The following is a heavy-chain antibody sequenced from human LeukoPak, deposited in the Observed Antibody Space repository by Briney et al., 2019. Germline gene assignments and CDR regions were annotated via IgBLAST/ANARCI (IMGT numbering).Heavy chain of an antibody. J-gene: IGHJ4*02. D-gene: IGHD3-22*01. CDR2: IYYSGST. CDR1: GGSISSSSYY. V-gene: IGHV4-39*07. CDR3: ARVYGRFKHYDTYYFDY. Sequence: SETLSLTCTVSGGSISSSSYYWGWIRQPPGKGLEWIGSIYYSGSTYYNPSLKSRVTISVDTSKNQFSLKLSSVTAADTAVYYCARVYGRFKHYDTYYFDYWGQGTLVTVSS.